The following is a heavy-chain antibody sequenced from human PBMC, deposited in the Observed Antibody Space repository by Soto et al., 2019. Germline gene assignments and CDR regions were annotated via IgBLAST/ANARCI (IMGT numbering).Heavy chain of an antibody. Sequence: EVPLVESGGGLVEPGRSLRLSCTTSGFTFGDFAMTWFRQAPGKGLEWVGFIRSKTYGGTTKYAASVEGRFTISRDDSKRIAYLQMNSLKTEDTAVYYCSRGGSYGYDYWGQGTLVIVSS. CDR3: SRGGSYGYDY. D-gene: IGHD5-18*01. CDR1: GFTFGDFA. CDR2: IRSKTYGGTT. V-gene: IGHV3-49*03. J-gene: IGHJ4*02.